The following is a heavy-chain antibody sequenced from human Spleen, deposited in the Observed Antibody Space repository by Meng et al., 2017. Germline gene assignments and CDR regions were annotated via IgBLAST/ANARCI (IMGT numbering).Heavy chain of an antibody. CDR3: AKNIGPNLAASYFDY. CDR1: GFTFSSHW. Sequence: GESLKISCATSGFTFSSHWMHWVRQAPGKGLVWVSRINSDESRTDYADSVKGRFTISRDNAKNTLYLQISSLRAEDTAVYYCAKNIGPNLAASYFDYWGQGTLVTVSS. CDR2: INSDESRT. D-gene: IGHD6-25*01. V-gene: IGHV3-74*01. J-gene: IGHJ4*02.